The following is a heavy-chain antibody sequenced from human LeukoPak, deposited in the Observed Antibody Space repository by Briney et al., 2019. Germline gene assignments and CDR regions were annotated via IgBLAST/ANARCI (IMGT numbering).Heavy chain of an antibody. Sequence: PSETLSLTCAVYGGSFSGYYWSWIRQPPGKGLEWIGEINHSGSTNYNPSLKSRVTISVDTSKNQFSLKLSSVTAADTAVYYCARILDDSSGYYYDRWFDPWGQGTLVTVSS. V-gene: IGHV4-34*01. D-gene: IGHD3-22*01. CDR2: INHSGST. J-gene: IGHJ5*02. CDR1: GGSFSGYY. CDR3: ARILDDSSGYYYDRWFDP.